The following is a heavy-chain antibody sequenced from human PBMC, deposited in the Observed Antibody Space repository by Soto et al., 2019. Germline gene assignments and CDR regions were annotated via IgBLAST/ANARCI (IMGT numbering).Heavy chain of an antibody. CDR1: GYTFTGYY. CDR3: ARDGNFWSGYYPSGRNWWFDP. CDR2: INPNSGGT. Sequence: QVQLVQSGAEVKKPGASVKVSCKASGYTFTGYYMHWVRQAPGQGLEWMGWINPNSGGTNYAQKFQGRVTITADKSTSTAYMELSSLRSEDTAVYYCARDGNFWSGYYPSGRNWWFDPWGQGTLVTVSS. J-gene: IGHJ5*02. D-gene: IGHD3-3*01. V-gene: IGHV1-2*02.